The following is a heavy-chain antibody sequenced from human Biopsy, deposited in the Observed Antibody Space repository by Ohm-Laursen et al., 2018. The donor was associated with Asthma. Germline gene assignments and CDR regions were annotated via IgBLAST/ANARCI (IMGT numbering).Heavy chain of an antibody. Sequence: RSLRLSRAASGFTFSSYGMDWVRQAPGKGLEWVALMSYDGNIKDYADSVKGRFTISRDNSMNTLYLHMNSLRVEDTAVYYCARGLDYSGRSGFDYWGQGTLVTVSS. V-gene: IGHV3-33*05. CDR1: GFTFSSYG. D-gene: IGHD3-10*01. J-gene: IGHJ4*02. CDR3: ARGLDYSGRSGFDY. CDR2: MSYDGNIK.